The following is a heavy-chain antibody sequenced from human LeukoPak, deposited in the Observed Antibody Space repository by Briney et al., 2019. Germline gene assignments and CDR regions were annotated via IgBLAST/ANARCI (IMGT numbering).Heavy chain of an antibody. V-gene: IGHV4-39*01. J-gene: IGHJ4*02. CDR2: IYYSGST. CDR3: ARQGEYRSSSEDSDY. Sequence: SETLSLTCTVSGGSISSYYWGWIRQPPGKGLEWIGSIYYSGSTYYNPSLKSRVTISVDTSKNQFSLKLSSVTAADTAVYYCARQGEYRSSSEDSDYWGQGTLVTVSS. CDR1: GGSISSYY. D-gene: IGHD6-6*01.